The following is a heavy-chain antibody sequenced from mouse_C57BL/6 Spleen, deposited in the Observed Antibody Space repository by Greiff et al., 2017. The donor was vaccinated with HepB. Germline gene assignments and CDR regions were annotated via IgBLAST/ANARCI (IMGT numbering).Heavy chain of an antibody. CDR1: GYAFSSYW. J-gene: IGHJ2*01. D-gene: IGHD1-1*01. V-gene: IGHV1-80*01. CDR2: IYPGDGDT. Sequence: QVHVKQSGAELVKPGASVKISCKASGYAFSSYWMNWVKQRPGKGLEWIGQIYPGDGDTNYNGKFKGKATLTADKSSSTAYMQLSSLTSEDSAVYFCARSPLTTVVPFDYWGQGTTLTVSS. CDR3: ARSPLTTVVPFDY.